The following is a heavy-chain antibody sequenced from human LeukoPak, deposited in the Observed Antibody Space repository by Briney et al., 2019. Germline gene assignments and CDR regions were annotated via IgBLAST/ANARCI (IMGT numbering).Heavy chain of an antibody. CDR3: SICTRKVVPRSALPAAYFDY. Sequence: ERSLTLSCPASGFTVSSYGMHYVGQPPGKGLAWVAVIWYDGSNKYYADSVKDRFTISRGNSKNTLFLQMNSRRAEEPAGFYWSICTRKVVPRSALPAAYFDYRGQGTLVTVSS. V-gene: IGHV3-33*01. J-gene: IGHJ4*02. D-gene: IGHD4-23*01. CDR2: IWYDGSNK. CDR1: GFTVSSYG.